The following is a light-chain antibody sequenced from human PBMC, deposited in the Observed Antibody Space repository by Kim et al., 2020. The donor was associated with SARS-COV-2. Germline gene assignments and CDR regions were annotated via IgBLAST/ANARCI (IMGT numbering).Light chain of an antibody. J-gene: IGLJ3*02. CDR3: AAWDGSLNGWV. V-gene: IGLV1-44*01. CDR2: NNS. Sequence: ELTQPPSVSGTPGQRVTISCSGSSSNIGSNSVNWYQQLPGTAPKLVIYNNSQRPSGVPDRFSGPKSGTSASLAISGLQSEDEADYYCAAWDGSLNGWVFGGGTQLTVL. CDR1: SSNIGSNS.